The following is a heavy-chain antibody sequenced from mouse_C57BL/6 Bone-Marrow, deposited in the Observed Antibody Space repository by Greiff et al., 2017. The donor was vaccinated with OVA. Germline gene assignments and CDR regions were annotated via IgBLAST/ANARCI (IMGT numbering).Heavy chain of an antibody. J-gene: IGHJ3*01. CDR3: TTGGNYPFAY. D-gene: IGHD2-1*01. Sequence: EVQLQESGAELVRPGASAKLSCTASGFNIKDDYMHWVKQSPEQGLEWIGWIDPENGDTEYASKFQGKATITADTSSNTAYLQLSSLTSEDTAVYYCTTGGNYPFAYWGQGTLVTVSA. V-gene: IGHV14-4*01. CDR2: IDPENGDT. CDR1: GFNIKDDY.